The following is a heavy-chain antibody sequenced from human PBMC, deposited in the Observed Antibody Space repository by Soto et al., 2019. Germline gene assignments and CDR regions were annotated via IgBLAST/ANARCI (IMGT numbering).Heavy chain of an antibody. Sequence: SLRHSCAASGFTFGDYCMRWIIKAPGKGLEWVSYISSSGSTIYYADSVKGRFTISRDNAKNSLYLQMNSLRAEDTAVYYCARGREYYDFWSGYYQNYYYYYYMDFWGKRTTVPVSS. CDR2: ISSSGSTI. CDR3: ARGREYYDFWSGYYQNYYYYYYMDF. J-gene: IGHJ6*03. CDR1: GFTFGDYC. V-gene: IGHV3-11*01. D-gene: IGHD3-3*01.